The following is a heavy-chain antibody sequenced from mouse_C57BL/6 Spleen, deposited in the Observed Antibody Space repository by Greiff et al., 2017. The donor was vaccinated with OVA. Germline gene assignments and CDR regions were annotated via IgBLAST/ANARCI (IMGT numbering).Heavy chain of an antibody. CDR1: GYTFTDYY. V-gene: IGHV1-26*01. CDR3: TRRATVVRWYFDV. Sequence: EVHLVESGPELVKPGASVKISCKASGYTFTDYYMNWVKQSHGKSLEWIGDINPNNGGTSYNQKFKGKATLTVDKSSSTAYMELRSLTSEDSAVYYCTRRATVVRWYFDVWGTGTTVTVSS. D-gene: IGHD1-1*01. CDR2: INPNNGGT. J-gene: IGHJ1*03.